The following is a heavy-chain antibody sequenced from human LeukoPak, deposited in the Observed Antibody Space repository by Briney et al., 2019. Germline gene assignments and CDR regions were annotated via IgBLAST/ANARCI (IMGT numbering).Heavy chain of an antibody. CDR2: IYYSGST. CDR1: GRSISSYY. V-gene: IGHV4-59*01. J-gene: IGHJ6*02. D-gene: IGHD3-10*01. Sequence: SETLSLTCTVSGRSISSYYWNWLRQPPGKGLEWIGYIYYSGSTDYNPSLKSRVTISVDTSKNQFSLNLSSVTAADTAVYYCARQRITMVRGVPRYHYGMDVWGQGTTVTVSS. CDR3: ARQRITMVRGVPRYHYGMDV.